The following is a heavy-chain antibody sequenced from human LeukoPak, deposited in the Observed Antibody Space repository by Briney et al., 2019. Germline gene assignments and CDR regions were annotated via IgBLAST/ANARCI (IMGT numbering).Heavy chain of an antibody. CDR2: IYTGGST. D-gene: IGHD6-13*01. V-gene: IGHV3-53*01. CDR1: GFTVSSNY. J-gene: IGHJ4*02. Sequence: PGGSLRLSCAASGFTVSSNYMSWVRQAPGKGLEWVSVIYTGGSTYYADSVKGRFTISRDNSKNTLYLQMDSLRAEDTAVYYCGKEFSSSWFFWGQGTLVTVSS. CDR3: GKEFSSSWFF.